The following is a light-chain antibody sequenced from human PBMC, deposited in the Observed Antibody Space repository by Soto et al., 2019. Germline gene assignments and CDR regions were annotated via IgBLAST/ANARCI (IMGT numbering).Light chain of an antibody. V-gene: IGKV3-20*01. J-gene: IGKJ2*01. CDR3: RQYGSSPSYT. Sequence: EIVLTQSPGTLSLSPGERATLSCRGSQSVSISSYLAWYQQKPGQAPRLLIYGASSRATGIPDRFSGSGSATDFTLTISRLEPEDFAVYYCRQYGSSPSYTFGQGTKLEIK. CDR1: QSVSISSY. CDR2: GAS.